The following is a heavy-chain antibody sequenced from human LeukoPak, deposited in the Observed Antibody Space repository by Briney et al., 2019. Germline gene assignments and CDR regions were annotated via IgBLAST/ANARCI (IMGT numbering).Heavy chain of an antibody. Sequence: GGSLRLSCVGSGFTFRSHAMSWVRQAPEKGLEFVSGIYGNGGTTYYADSVKGRFTISRDNAKNSLYLQMNSLRAEDTAVYYCARDQQWLDAWGQGTLVTVSS. CDR2: IYGNGGTT. V-gene: IGHV3-23*01. CDR3: ARDQQWLDA. J-gene: IGHJ5*02. CDR1: GFTFRSHA. D-gene: IGHD6-19*01.